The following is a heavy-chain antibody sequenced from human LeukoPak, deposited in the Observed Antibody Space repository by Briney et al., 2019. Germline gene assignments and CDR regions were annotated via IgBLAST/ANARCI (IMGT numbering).Heavy chain of an antibody. CDR2: IRYDGSNK. D-gene: IGHD6-13*01. CDR3: AKGGSWYYYYYYMDV. V-gene: IGHV3-30*02. J-gene: IGHJ6*03. Sequence: GGSLRLSCAASGFSFSSYWMHWVRQAPGKGLEWVAFIRYDGSNKYYADSVKGRFTISRDNSKNTLYLQMNSLRAEDTAVYYCAKGGSWYYYYYYMDVWGKGTTVTVSS. CDR1: GFSFSSYW.